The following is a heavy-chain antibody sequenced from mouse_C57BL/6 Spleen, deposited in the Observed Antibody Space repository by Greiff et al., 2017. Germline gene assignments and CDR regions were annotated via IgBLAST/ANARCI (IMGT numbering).Heavy chain of an antibody. Sequence: VQLKESGPELVKPGASVKISCKASGYSFTDYNMNWVKQSNGKSLEWIGVINPNYGTTSYNQKFKGKATLTVDQSSSTAYMQLNSLTSEDSAVYYCARSTMVRYYAMDYWGQGTSVTVSS. J-gene: IGHJ4*01. D-gene: IGHD2-1*01. CDR2: INPNYGTT. V-gene: IGHV1-39*01. CDR1: GYSFTDYN. CDR3: ARSTMVRYYAMDY.